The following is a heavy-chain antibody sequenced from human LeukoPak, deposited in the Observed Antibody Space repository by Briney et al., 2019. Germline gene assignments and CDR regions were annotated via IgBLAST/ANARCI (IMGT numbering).Heavy chain of an antibody. J-gene: IGHJ3*02. CDR3: ARALAFVIEDAFDI. Sequence: SETLSLTCTVSGGSISSYYWSWIRQPAGKGLEWIGRIYTSGSTNYNPSLKSRVTMSVDTSKNQFSLKLSSVTAADTAVYYCARALAFVIEDAFDIWGQGTMVTVSS. D-gene: IGHD2-21*01. V-gene: IGHV4-4*07. CDR2: IYTSGST. CDR1: GGSISSYY.